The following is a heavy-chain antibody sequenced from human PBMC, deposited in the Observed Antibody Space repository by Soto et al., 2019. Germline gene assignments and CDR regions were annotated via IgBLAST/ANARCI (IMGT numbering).Heavy chain of an antibody. CDR2: IIPIFGTA. V-gene: IGHV1-69*13. J-gene: IGHJ4*02. Sequence: SVKVSCKASVGTFSSYAISRVRQDPGQGLEWMGGIIPIFGTANYAQKFQGRVTITADESTSTAYMELSSLRSEDTAVYYCARGLVNYDFWSGSLDYWGQGTLVTVSS. D-gene: IGHD3-3*01. CDR1: VGTFSSYA. CDR3: ARGLVNYDFWSGSLDY.